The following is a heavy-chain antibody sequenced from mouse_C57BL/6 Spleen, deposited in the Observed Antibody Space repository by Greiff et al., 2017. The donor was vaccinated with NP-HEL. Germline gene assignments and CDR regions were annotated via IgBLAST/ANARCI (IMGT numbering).Heavy chain of an antibody. CDR2: IYPGDGDT. D-gene: IGHD1-1*01. CDR3: ARGSTDFDY. J-gene: IGHJ2*01. V-gene: IGHV1-82*01. CDR1: GYAFSSSW. Sequence: QVQLKQSGPELVKPGASVKISCKASGYAFSSSWMNWVKQRPGKGLEWIGRIYPGDGDTNYNGKFKGKATLTADKSSSTAYMHLSSLTSEDSAVYFCARGSTDFDYWGQGTTLTVSS.